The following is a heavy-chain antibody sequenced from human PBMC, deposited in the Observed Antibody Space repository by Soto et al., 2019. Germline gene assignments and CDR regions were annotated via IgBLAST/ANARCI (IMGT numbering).Heavy chain of an antibody. J-gene: IGHJ4*02. V-gene: IGHV4-59*08. CDR2: IYNSGST. CDR1: GGSISSYY. CDR3: ASMGYHYGSGSYPLDY. D-gene: IGHD3-10*01. Sequence: QVQLQESGPGLVKPSETLSLTCTVSGGSISSYYWTWIRQPPGKGLEWIGFIYNSGSTHYNPSLRSRVTISVDTSKNQCSLKLRSVPAADTAVYYCASMGYHYGSGSYPLDYWGQGTLVTVSS.